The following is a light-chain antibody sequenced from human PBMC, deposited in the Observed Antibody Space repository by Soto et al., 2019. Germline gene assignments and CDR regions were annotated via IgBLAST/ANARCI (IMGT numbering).Light chain of an antibody. CDR2: DND. Sequence: QSVLTQPPSVSAAPGQKVTISCSGSSSNIGSSYVSWYQQLPGTAPKLLIYDNDKRPSGIPDRFSGSKSGTSATLGITGLQTGDEAEYYCGTWDRSLSAGVFGEGTKLTVL. J-gene: IGLJ3*02. CDR1: SSNIGSSY. CDR3: GTWDRSLSAGV. V-gene: IGLV1-51*01.